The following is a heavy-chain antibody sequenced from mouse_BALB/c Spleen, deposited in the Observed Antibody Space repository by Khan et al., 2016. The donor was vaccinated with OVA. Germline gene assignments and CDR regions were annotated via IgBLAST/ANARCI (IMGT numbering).Heavy chain of an antibody. CDR2: IWSGGTT. V-gene: IGHV2-2*02. J-gene: IGHJ3*01. D-gene: IGHD2-2*01. CDR3: ARNYGCDEGLAY. CDR1: GFSLTTYG. Sequence: QVQLKQSGPGLVQPSQSLSITCTVSGFSLTTYGVHWVRQSPGKGLEWLGVIWSGGTTDYSAAFISRLSITKDNSKSQVFFKRNSLQANDTAIYYCARNYGCDEGLAYGGQGTLVTVSA.